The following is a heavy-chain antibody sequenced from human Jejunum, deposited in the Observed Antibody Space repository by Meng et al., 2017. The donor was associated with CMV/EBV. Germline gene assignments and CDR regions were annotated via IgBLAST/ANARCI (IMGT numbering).Heavy chain of an antibody. CDR2: TSWNSDDI. CDR3: AKGPYSSSRTPFDC. J-gene: IGHJ4*02. V-gene: IGHV3-9*01. CDR1: GFTFDDYA. D-gene: IGHD6-13*01. Sequence: GFTFDDYAMHWVRQAPGKGLEWVSSTSWNSDDIGYADSVRGRFTISRDNANNSLYLQMESLREEDTALYYCAKGPYSSSRTPFDCWGQGTLVTVSS.